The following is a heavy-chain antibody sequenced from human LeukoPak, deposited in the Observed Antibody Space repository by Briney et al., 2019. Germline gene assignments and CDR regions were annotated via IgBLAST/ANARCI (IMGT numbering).Heavy chain of an antibody. Sequence: GGSLRLSCAASGFTFSSYSMNWVRQAPGKGLEWGSSISSSSSYIYYADSVKGRFTISRDNAKNSLYLQMNSLRAEDTAVYYCAREGTRYYYDSSGYYFDYWGQGTLVTVSS. CDR3: AREGTRYYYDSSGYYFDY. CDR2: ISSSSSYI. CDR1: GFTFSSYS. V-gene: IGHV3-21*01. J-gene: IGHJ4*02. D-gene: IGHD3-22*01.